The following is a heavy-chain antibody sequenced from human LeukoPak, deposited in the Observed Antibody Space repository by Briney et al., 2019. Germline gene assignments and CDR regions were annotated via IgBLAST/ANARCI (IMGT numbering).Heavy chain of an antibody. CDR2: IYSSGST. Sequence: PSETLSLTCTVSGGSISSYYWSWIRQPAGKGLEWIGRIYSSGSTNYNPSLKSRVTLSVDTSKNQFSLRLRSVPAADTAVYYCARERARCGSGSYYNCWFDPWGQGTLVTVSS. J-gene: IGHJ5*02. CDR1: GGSISSYY. V-gene: IGHV4-4*07. CDR3: ARERARCGSGSYYNCWFDP. D-gene: IGHD3-10*01.